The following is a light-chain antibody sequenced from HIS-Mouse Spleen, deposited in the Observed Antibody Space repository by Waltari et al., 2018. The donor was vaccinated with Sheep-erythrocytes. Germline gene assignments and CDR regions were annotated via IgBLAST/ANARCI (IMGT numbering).Light chain of an antibody. CDR1: QLGAKY. J-gene: IGLJ2*01. V-gene: IGLV3-1*01. Sequence: SYELTQPPSVSVSPGQTASTTCPEDQLGAKYACWYQQKPGQSPVLVIYQDSKRPSGIPERFSGSNSGNTATLTISGTQAMDEADYYCQAWDSSTGVVFGGGTKLTVL. CDR3: QAWDSSTGVV. CDR2: QDS.